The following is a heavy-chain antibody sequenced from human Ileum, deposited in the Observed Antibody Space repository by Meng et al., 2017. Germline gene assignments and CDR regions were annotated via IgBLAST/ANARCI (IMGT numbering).Heavy chain of an antibody. CDR1: GYSFTNYW. J-gene: IGHJ5*01. D-gene: IGHD1-14*01. V-gene: IGHV5-51*01. CDR3: ARHLDGASSWTGGFDS. Sequence: GESLKISCKGFGYSFTNYWIDWVRQTPGKGLEWMGIIHPGDSSSRYSPSFQGQVTVSADKSINTAYLQWNSLKASDTAIYYCARHLDGASSWTGGFDSWGQGTVVTVSS. CDR2: IHPGDSSS.